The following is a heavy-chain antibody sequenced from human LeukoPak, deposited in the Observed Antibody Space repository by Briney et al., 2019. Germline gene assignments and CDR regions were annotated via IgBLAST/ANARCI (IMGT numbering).Heavy chain of an antibody. D-gene: IGHD1-1*01. CDR3: ASNPGIVFDN. J-gene: IGHJ4*02. CDR2: VYYSGKT. V-gene: IGHV4-59*01. CDR1: GDFITAYY. Sequence: SETLSLTCTVSGDFITAYYWSWIRQAPGKGLEWIGYVYYSGKTEYNPSLRSRFTISLEISNQQFSLKLTSMTAADTAVYYCASNPGIVFDNWGQGALVTVSS.